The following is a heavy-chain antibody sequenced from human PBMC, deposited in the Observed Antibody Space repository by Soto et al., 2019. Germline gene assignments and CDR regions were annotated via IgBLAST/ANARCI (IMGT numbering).Heavy chain of an antibody. V-gene: IGHV5-51*01. Sequence: GESLKISCQGSGYSFVSYWIAWVRQMPGKGLEWMGSIYPGDSDTTNSPSFQGQVTMSVEKSITTVYLQWSSLKASDTAMYYCARTDGYEIEYWGQGTLVTVSS. CDR3: ARTDGYEIEY. D-gene: IGHD2-21*01. J-gene: IGHJ4*02. CDR1: GYSFVSYW. CDR2: IYPGDSDT.